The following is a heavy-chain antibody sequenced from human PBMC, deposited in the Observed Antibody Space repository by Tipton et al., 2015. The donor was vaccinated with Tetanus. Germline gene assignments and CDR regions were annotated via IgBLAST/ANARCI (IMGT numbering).Heavy chain of an antibody. V-gene: IGHV3-74*01. D-gene: IGHD6-19*01. J-gene: IGHJ6*02. CDR1: GFTFSTYW. CDR3: ARTYSSGYGMDV. CDR2: IKGDGTTT. Sequence: SLRLSCVASGFTFSTYWIHWVRQVPGKGLVWVSRIKGDGTTTAFADSVKGRFSISRDNAQNTLNLQMNSLRGEDTAVYYCARTYSSGYGMDVWGQGTTVIVS.